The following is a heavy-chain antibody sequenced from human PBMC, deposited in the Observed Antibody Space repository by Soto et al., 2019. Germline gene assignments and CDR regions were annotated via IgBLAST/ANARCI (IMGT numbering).Heavy chain of an antibody. V-gene: IGHV3-23*01. CDR1: GFTFTTSS. Sequence: EVHVLESGGDLVQPGGSLRLTCAVSGFTFTTSSINWDRQAPGKGLEWVSSISGNGYTTYYADSVTGRFTISTDNSKSTVFLQMNSLRVEDTALYYCAKGVEHSTADAFETWGQGTMVTVSS. CDR2: ISGNGYTT. CDR3: AKGVEHSTADAFET. D-gene: IGHD5-18*01. J-gene: IGHJ3*02.